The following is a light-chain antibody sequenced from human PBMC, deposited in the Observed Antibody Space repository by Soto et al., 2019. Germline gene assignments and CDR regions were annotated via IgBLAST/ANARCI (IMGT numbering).Light chain of an antibody. J-gene: IGKJ2*01. CDR3: QQTYTTPYT. Sequence: IQLTQSPSSLSASVGDRVTITCRASQRITTYLNWYQQKPGEAPKLLISTSSTLEHGVPSRFSGSGSGTDFTLTISTLRPEDFATYFCQQTYTTPYTFGQGTKLEIK. CDR2: TSS. CDR1: QRITTY. V-gene: IGKV1-39*01.